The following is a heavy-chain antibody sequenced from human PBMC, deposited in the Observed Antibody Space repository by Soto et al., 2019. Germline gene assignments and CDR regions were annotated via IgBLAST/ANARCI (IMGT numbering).Heavy chain of an antibody. J-gene: IGHJ4*02. CDR1: GGSFSGYY. CDR3: ARGAFDWSPGALDY. D-gene: IGHD3-9*01. Sequence: SETLSLTCAVYGGSFSGYYWSWIRQPPGKGLEWIGEINHSGSTNYNPSLKSRVTISVDTSKNQFSLKLSSVTAADTAVYYCARGAFDWSPGALDYWGQGTLVTVSS. V-gene: IGHV4-34*01. CDR2: INHSGST.